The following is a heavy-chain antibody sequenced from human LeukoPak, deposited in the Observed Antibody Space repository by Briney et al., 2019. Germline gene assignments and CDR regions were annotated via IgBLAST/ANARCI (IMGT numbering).Heavy chain of an antibody. V-gene: IGHV3-7*01. CDR2: IKQDGSEK. D-gene: IGHD2-2*01. CDR3: ARVESGFYCSSTTCYEGYYYYYMDV. J-gene: IGHJ6*03. CDR1: GFTFSSYW. Sequence: GGSLRLSCAASGFTFSSYWMSWVRQAPGKGMEWVANIKQDGSEKYYVDSVKGRFTISRDNAKNSLYLQVNRLRAEDTAIYYCARVESGFYCSSTTCYEGYYYYYMDVWGKGTTVTVSS.